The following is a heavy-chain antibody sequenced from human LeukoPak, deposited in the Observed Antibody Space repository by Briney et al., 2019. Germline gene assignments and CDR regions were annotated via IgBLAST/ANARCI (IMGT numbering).Heavy chain of an antibody. Sequence: SETLSLTCAVYGGSFSGYYWSWIRQPPGKGLEWIGEINHSGSTNYNPSLKSRLTISLDTTKNQFSLKLSSMTAADTEVSDCEWAGQQWSGIRGKSLDYWGQGTLVTVSS. V-gene: IGHV4-34*01. CDR3: EWAGQQWSGIRGKSLDY. D-gene: IGHD6-19*01. J-gene: IGHJ4*02. CDR2: INHSGST. CDR1: GGSFSGYY.